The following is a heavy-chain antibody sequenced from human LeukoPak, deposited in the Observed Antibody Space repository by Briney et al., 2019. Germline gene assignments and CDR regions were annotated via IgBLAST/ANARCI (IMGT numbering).Heavy chain of an antibody. J-gene: IGHJ4*02. V-gene: IGHV1-69*05. CDR3: ARDLSRGSGSYFTIPIY. CDR1: GGTFSSYA. CDR2: IIPIFGTA. Sequence: SVKVSCKASGGTFSSYAISWVRQAPGQGLEWMGGIIPIFGTANYAQKFQGRVTITTDESTSTAYMELSSLRAEDTAVYYCARDLSRGSGSYFTIPIYWGQGTLVTVSS. D-gene: IGHD3-10*01.